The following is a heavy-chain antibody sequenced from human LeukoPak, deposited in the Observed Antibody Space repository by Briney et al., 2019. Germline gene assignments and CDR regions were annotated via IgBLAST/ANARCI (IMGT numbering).Heavy chain of an antibody. Sequence: SETLSLTCTVSGGSISSYYWSWIRQPPGKGLEWIGYIYYSGSTNYNPSLKSRVTISVDTSKNQFSLKLSSVTAADTAVYYCARANPRGWFDYWAQGTLVAVSS. CDR1: GGSISSYY. J-gene: IGHJ4*02. CDR2: IYYSGST. CDR3: ARANPRGWFDY. D-gene: IGHD1-14*01. V-gene: IGHV4-59*01.